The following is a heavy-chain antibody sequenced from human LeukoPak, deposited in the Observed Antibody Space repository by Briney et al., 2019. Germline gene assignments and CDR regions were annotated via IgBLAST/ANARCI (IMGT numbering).Heavy chain of an antibody. J-gene: IGHJ4*02. CDR3: TRDLGVAAADY. CDR1: GFTFGDYA. CDR2: IRSKAYGGTT. D-gene: IGHD6-13*01. Sequence: PGGSLRLSCTASGFTFGDYAMSWFRQAPGKGLEWVGFIRSKAYGGTTEYAASVKGRFTTSRDDSKSIAYLQMNSLKTEDTAVYYCTRDLGVAAADYWGQGTLVTVSS. V-gene: IGHV3-49*03.